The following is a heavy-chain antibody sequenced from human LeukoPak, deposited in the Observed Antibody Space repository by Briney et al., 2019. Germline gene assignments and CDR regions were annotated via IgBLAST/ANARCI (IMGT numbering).Heavy chain of an antibody. CDR1: GGSISSSSYY. Sequence: SETLSLTCTVSGGSISSSSYYWGWIRQPPGKGLEWIGSIYYSGSTHYNPSLKSRVTISLGTSKNQFSLKLSSVTAADTAVYYCARDRAYRRWFDPWGQGTLVTVSS. D-gene: IGHD3-16*01. CDR3: ARDRAYRRWFDP. J-gene: IGHJ5*02. V-gene: IGHV4-39*07. CDR2: IYYSGST.